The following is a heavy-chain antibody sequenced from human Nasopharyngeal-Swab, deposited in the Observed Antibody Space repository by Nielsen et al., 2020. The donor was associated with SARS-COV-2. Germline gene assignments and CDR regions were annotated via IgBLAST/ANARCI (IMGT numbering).Heavy chain of an antibody. CDR3: ARGGNSVY. D-gene: IGHD4-23*01. V-gene: IGHV3-21*01. CDR1: GFTFSSYS. J-gene: IGHJ4*02. CDR2: ISSSSSYT. Sequence: GGSLRLSCAASGFTFSSYSMNWVRQAPGKGLEWVSSISSSSSYTYYADSVKGRFTISRDNAKNSLYLQMNSLRAEDTAVYYCARGGNSVYWGQGTLVTVSS.